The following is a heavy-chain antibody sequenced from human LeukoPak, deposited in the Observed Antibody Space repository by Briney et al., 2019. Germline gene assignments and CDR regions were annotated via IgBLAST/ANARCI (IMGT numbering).Heavy chain of an antibody. CDR3: ARAYDGIDY. CDR2: ISSSSSYI. D-gene: IGHD3-22*01. CDR1: GLTFSSYS. V-gene: IGHV3-21*01. J-gene: IGHJ4*02. Sequence: GGSLRLSCAASGLTFSSYSMNWVRQAPGKGLEWVSSISSSSSYIYYADSVKGRFTISRDNAKNSLYLQMKSLGAEDTAVYYCARAYDGIDYWGQGTLVTVSS.